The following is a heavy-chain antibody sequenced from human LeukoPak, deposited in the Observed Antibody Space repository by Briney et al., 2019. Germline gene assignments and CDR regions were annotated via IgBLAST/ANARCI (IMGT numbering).Heavy chain of an antibody. J-gene: IGHJ4*02. V-gene: IGHV1-3*03. CDR1: GGTFSSYA. CDR2: INAGNGNT. CDR3: ARDGGWGNYFDY. Sequence: ASVKVSCKASGGTFSSYAISWVRQAPGQRLEWMGWINAGNGNTKYSQEFQGRVTITRDTSASTAYMELSSLRSEDMAVYYCARDGGWGNYFDYWGQGTLVTVSS. D-gene: IGHD3-16*01.